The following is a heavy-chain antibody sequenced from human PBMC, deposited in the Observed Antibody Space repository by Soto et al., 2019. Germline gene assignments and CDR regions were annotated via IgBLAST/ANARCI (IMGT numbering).Heavy chain of an antibody. Sequence: QVQLVQSGADVKKPGASVKVSCKASGYTFTGYYMHCVRQAPSQGLEWMGWINPNSGGTNYAQKFQGRVTMTRDTSISAAYMELSRLRSDDTAVYYCARGQGIAVAGGLYFDYWGQGTLVTVSS. CDR3: ARGQGIAVAGGLYFDY. D-gene: IGHD6-19*01. V-gene: IGHV1-2*02. CDR2: INPNSGGT. J-gene: IGHJ4*02. CDR1: GYTFTGYY.